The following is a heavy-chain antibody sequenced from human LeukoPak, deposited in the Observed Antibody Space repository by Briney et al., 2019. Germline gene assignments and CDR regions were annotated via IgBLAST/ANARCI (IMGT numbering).Heavy chain of an antibody. J-gene: IGHJ4*02. CDR2: VFPGDSET. V-gene: IGHV5-51*01. D-gene: IGHD3-22*01. CDR1: GSTFISYW. Sequence: GESLKISCQVSGSTFISYWIGWVRQMPGKGLEWMGSVFPGDSETKYSPSFQGQVTISADRSASTAYVQWSSLKASDTAMYYCARRYYYDGSGSPFDYWGQGTLVSVSS. CDR3: ARRYYYDGSGSPFDY.